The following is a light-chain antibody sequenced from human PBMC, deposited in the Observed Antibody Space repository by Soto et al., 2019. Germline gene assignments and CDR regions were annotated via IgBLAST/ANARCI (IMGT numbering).Light chain of an antibody. CDR3: YQHNDGHGGT. CDR1: QSVSSN. V-gene: IGKV3-15*01. Sequence: EIVRTQSPATLSVSPGERATLSCRASQSVSSNLAGYQQMAGQAPRNLIFGASTRAHGIPVRFSGSGSGRQFTLTISSMQSEDFAVYYCYQHNDGHGGTFGQGTKVDNK. J-gene: IGKJ1*01. CDR2: GAS.